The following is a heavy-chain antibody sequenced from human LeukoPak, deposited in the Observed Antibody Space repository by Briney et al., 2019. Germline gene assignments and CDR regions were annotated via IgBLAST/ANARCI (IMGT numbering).Heavy chain of an antibody. CDR3: ASGPIVGATGYFDY. CDR2: IYYSGST. J-gene: IGHJ4*02. D-gene: IGHD1-26*01. CDR1: GGSISSSSYY. V-gene: IGHV4-39*01. Sequence: TSETLSLTCTVSGGSISSSSYYWGWIRQPPGKGLEWIGSIYYSGSTYYNPSLKSRVTISVDTSKNQFSLKLSSVTAADTAVYYCASGPIVGATGYFDYWGQGTLVTVSS.